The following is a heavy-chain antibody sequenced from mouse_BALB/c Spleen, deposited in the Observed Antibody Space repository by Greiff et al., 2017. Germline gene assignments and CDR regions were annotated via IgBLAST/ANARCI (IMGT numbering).Heavy chain of an antibody. Sequence: EVMLVESGGGLVKPGGSLKLSCAASGFTFSSYAMSWVRQTPEKRLEWVASISSGGSTYYPDSVKGRFTISRDNARNILYLQMSSLRSEDTAMYYCARLITTAWFAYWGQGTLVTVSA. D-gene: IGHD2-4*01. CDR3: ARLITTAWFAY. J-gene: IGHJ3*01. CDR2: ISSGGST. V-gene: IGHV5-6-5*01. CDR1: GFTFSSYA.